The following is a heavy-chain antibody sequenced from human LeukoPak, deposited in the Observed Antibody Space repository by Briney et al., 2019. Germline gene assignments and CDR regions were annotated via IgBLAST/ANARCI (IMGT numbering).Heavy chain of an antibody. V-gene: IGHV4-38-2*01. Sequence: PSETLSLTCAVSGYSISSGYYRGWIRQPPGKGLEWIGSIYHSGSTYYNPSLKSRVTISVDTSKNQFSLKLSSVTAADTAVYYCARHADYGDYVGPWGQGTLVTVSS. CDR1: GYSISSGYY. D-gene: IGHD4-17*01. CDR2: IYHSGST. J-gene: IGHJ5*02. CDR3: ARHADYGDYVGP.